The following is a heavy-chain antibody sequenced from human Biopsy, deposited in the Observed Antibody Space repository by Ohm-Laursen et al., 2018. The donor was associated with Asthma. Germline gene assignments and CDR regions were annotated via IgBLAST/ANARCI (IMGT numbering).Heavy chain of an antibody. CDR1: GGSISSDY. Sequence: SETLSLTCSVSGGSISSDYWSWLRQSPGKGLERIGYIHNSGNTNYNPSLKSRVTISLDTSKNHFSLRLSFVTAADTAVYFCARGQGRGIQLWSLDPWGQGILVTVSS. CDR2: IHNSGNT. CDR3: ARGQGRGIQLWSLDP. J-gene: IGHJ5*02. V-gene: IGHV4-59*01. D-gene: IGHD5-18*01.